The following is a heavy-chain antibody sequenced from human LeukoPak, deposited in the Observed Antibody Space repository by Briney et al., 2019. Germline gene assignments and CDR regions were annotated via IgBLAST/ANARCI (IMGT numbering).Heavy chain of an antibody. CDR1: GFTVSSNY. CDR3: ARARTPYYYGMDV. J-gene: IGHJ6*02. CDR2: IYSGGST. D-gene: IGHD1-14*01. V-gene: IGHV3-53*01. Sequence: GGSLRLSCAASGFTVSSNYMSLVRQAPGKGLEWVSVIYSGGSTYYADSVKGRFTISRDNSKNTLYLQMNSLRAEDTAVYYCARARTPYYYGMDVWGQGTTVTVSS.